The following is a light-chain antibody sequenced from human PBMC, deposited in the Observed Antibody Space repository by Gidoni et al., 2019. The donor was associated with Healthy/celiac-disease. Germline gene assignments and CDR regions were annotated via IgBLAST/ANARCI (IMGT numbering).Light chain of an antibody. J-gene: IGKJ1*01. CDR1: QSVSSSY. V-gene: IGKV3-20*01. Sequence: EIVLTQSPGTLSLSPGERATLSCRASQSVSSSYLAWYQQKPGQAPRLLIYGASSRATGIPDRFSGSGSGTDFTLTISRLEPEDFVVYYCQQYGSSPRTFXQXTKVEIK. CDR3: QQYGSSPRT. CDR2: GAS.